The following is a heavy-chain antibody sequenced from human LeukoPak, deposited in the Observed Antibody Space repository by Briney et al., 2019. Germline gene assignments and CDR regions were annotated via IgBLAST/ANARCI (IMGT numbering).Heavy chain of an antibody. CDR1: GFPFSSYG. D-gene: IGHD3-22*01. CDR2: IWSVGGAE. CDR3: ARDKGDYDTSGSLFVF. Sequence: GGSLRLSCVASGFPFSSYGMHWVRQAPGKGLEWVAVIWSVGGAECYADSVKGRFTISRDNAKSSLYLQMNSLRAGDTAVYYCARDKGDYDTSGSLFVFGGQGTPVTVSS. J-gene: IGHJ4*02. V-gene: IGHV3-33*01.